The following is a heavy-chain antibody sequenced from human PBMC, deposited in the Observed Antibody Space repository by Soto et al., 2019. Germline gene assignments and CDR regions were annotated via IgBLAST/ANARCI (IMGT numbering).Heavy chain of an antibody. J-gene: IGHJ6*02. CDR1: GYTFTSYG. CDR3: AREGRIAAAAYYYYYGMDV. CDR2: ISAYNGNT. V-gene: IGHV1-18*01. Sequence: QVQLVQSGAEVKKPVASVTVSCKASGYTFTSYGISWVRQAPGQGLEWMGWISAYNGNTNYAQKLQGRVTMTTDTSTSTGYMELRSLRSYDTAVYYCAREGRIAAAAYYYYYGMDVWGQGTTVTVSS. D-gene: IGHD6-13*01.